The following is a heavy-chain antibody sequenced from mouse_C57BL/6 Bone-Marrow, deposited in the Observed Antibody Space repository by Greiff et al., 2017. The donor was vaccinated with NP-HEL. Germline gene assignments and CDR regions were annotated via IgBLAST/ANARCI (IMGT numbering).Heavy chain of an antibody. D-gene: IGHD1-1*01. V-gene: IGHV1-66*01. CDR2: IYPGSGNT. J-gene: IGHJ1*03. CDR3: ARVYYGSSLYWYFDV. CDR1: GYSFTSYY. Sequence: VQLQQSGPELVKPGASVKISCKASGYSFTSYYIHWVKQRPGQGLEWIGWIYPGSGNTKYNEKFKGKATLTADTSSSTAYMQLSSLTSEDSAVYYCARVYYGSSLYWYFDVWGIGTTVTVSS.